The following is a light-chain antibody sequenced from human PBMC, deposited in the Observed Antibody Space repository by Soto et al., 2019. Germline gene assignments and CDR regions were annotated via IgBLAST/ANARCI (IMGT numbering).Light chain of an antibody. CDR2: GNS. J-gene: IGLJ1*01. CDR1: SSNIGAGHD. V-gene: IGLV1-40*01. CDR3: QSYDNSLSGSNV. Sequence: QAVLTQPPSVSGAPGQSVTISCTGSSSNIGAGHDVHWYQQFPGTAPKVLIYGNSNRPSGVPDRFSGSKSGTSASLAITGLQAEDEADYYYQSYDNSLSGSNVFGTETKLTVL.